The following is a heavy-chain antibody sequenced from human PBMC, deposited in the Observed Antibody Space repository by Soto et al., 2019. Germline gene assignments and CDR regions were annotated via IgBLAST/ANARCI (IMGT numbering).Heavy chain of an antibody. CDR1: GDSVSSSSAA. J-gene: IGHJ4*02. Sequence: LSLTCAISGDSVSSSSAAWNWIRQSPSRGLEWLGRTYYRSKWYNDYAVSVKSRITINPDTSKNQFSLQLNSVTPEPTAAYYCPSAAQVSSGLEYWGQGTLVTVS. D-gene: IGHD6-19*01. V-gene: IGHV6-1*01. CDR3: PSAAQVSSGLEY. CDR2: TYYRSKWYN.